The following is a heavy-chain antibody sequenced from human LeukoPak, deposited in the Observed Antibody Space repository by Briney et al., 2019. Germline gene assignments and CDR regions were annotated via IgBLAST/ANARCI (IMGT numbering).Heavy chain of an antibody. CDR2: ITGSGGST. J-gene: IGHJ4*02. D-gene: IGHD3-10*01. Sequence: QTGGSLRLSCAASGFTFSNYGLSWVRQAPGKGLEWVSGITGSGGSTYYADSVKGRFIISRDNPKKMLYLQMNSLRAEDTALYYCAKGYYSSGTLTPSFDYWGQGTLVTVSS. CDR1: GFTFSNYG. V-gene: IGHV3-23*01. CDR3: AKGYYSSGTLTPSFDY.